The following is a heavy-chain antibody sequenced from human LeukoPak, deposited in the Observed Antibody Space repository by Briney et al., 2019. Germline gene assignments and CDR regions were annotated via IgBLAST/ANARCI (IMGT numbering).Heavy chain of an antibody. Sequence: PGGSLRLSCAASGFTFSSYAMSWVRRAPGKGLKWVSGISGSGSSTHYAGSVKGRFTISRDNSKNTLYLQMNSLRAEDTAVYYCAKDHVVVPAAISWGQGTLVTISS. CDR1: GFTFSSYA. J-gene: IGHJ4*02. CDR3: AKDHVVVPAAIS. V-gene: IGHV3-23*01. CDR2: ISGSGSST. D-gene: IGHD2-2*02.